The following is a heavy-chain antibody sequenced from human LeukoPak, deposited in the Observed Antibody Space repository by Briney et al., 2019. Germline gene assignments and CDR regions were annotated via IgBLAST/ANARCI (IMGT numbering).Heavy chain of an antibody. D-gene: IGHD5-18*01. CDR2: IIPILGIA. Sequence: SVKVSCKASGGTFSSYAISWVRQAPGQGLEWMGRIIPILGIANYAQKFQGRVTITADKSTSTAYMELSSLRSEDTAVYYCAREVLQLWLPYYFDHWGQGTLVTVSS. CDR1: GGTFSSYA. V-gene: IGHV1-69*04. J-gene: IGHJ4*02. CDR3: AREVLQLWLPYYFDH.